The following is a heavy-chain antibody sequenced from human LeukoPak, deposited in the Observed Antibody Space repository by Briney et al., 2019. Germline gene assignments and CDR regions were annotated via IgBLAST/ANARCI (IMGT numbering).Heavy chain of an antibody. CDR1: GFIFSGDS. J-gene: IGHJ4*02. Sequence: PGGSLRLSCTTSGFIFSGDSMTWVRQAPGKGLKWVSSISSTGTYIYYADSLKGRFTISRDNAKNSLYLQMNSLRADDTAVYYCARGLAAAGTRGPYWGQGTLVTVSS. D-gene: IGHD6-13*01. V-gene: IGHV3-21*01. CDR2: ISSTGTYI. CDR3: ARGLAAAGTRGPY.